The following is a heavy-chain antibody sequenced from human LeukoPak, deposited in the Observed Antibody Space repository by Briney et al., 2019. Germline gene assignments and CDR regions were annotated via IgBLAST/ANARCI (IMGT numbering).Heavy chain of an antibody. CDR2: IWYDGSNK. D-gene: IGHD3-10*01. V-gene: IGHV3-33*01. CDR3: ARDAGLTIGSRSYPPLDY. Sequence: PGGSLRLSCAASGFTFSSYGMHWVRQAPGKGLEWVAVIWYDGSNKYYADSVKGRFTISRDNSKNTLYLQMNSLRAEDTAVYYCARDAGLTIGSRSYPPLDYWGQGTLVTVSS. CDR1: GFTFSSYG. J-gene: IGHJ4*02.